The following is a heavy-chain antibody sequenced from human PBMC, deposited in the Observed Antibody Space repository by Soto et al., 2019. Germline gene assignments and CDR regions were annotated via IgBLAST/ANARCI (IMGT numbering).Heavy chain of an antibody. D-gene: IGHD2-2*02. Sequence: QVQLQESGPGLVKPSETLSLTCTVSGGSVSSGSHYWSWIRQPPGKGLEWIGYIFYSGSTYYNPPLQGRVTISVDTSKNQFSLKLTSVTAADTAVFYCARETISCSISSCYKGWFDPWGQGTLVTVSS. J-gene: IGHJ5*02. CDR1: GGSVSSGSHY. CDR3: ARETISCSISSCYKGWFDP. CDR2: IFYSGST. V-gene: IGHV4-61*01.